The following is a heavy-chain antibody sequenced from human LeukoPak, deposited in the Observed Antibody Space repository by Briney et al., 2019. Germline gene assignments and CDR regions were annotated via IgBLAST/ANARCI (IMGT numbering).Heavy chain of an antibody. V-gene: IGHV1-69*05. D-gene: IGHD5-12*01. CDR1: GYTFTGYY. Sequence: ASVKVSCKASGYTFTGYYMHWVRQAPGQGLEWMGRIIPIFGTANYAQKFQGRVTITTDESTSTAYMELSSLRSEDTAVYYCARAPWLRLGVLNYWGQGTLVTVSS. J-gene: IGHJ4*02. CDR2: IIPIFGTA. CDR3: ARAPWLRLGVLNY.